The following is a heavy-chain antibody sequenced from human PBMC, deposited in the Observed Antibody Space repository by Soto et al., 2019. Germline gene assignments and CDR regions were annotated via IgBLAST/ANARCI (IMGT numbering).Heavy chain of an antibody. V-gene: IGHV3-21*01. J-gene: IGHJ4*02. CDR1: GFTFSSYS. Sequence: GGSLRLSCAASGFTFSSYSMNWVRQAPGKGLEWVSSISSSSSYIYYADSVKGRFTISRDNAKNSLYLQMNSLRAEDTAVYYCALQATPRVRYFDYWGQGTLVTVSS. D-gene: IGHD2-15*01. CDR2: ISSSSSYI. CDR3: ALQATPRVRYFDY.